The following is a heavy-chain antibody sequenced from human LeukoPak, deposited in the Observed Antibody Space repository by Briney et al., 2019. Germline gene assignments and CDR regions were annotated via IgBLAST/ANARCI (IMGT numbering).Heavy chain of an antibody. Sequence: SVKVSCKASGGTFSGYAISWVRQAPGQGLEWMGGIIPIFGTANYAQKFQGRVTITADESTSTAYMELSSLRSEDTAVYYCARRRRYCSGGSCGNKFDPWGQGTLVTVSS. CDR2: IIPIFGTA. V-gene: IGHV1-69*13. D-gene: IGHD2-15*01. CDR3: ARRRRYCSGGSCGNKFDP. J-gene: IGHJ5*02. CDR1: GGTFSGYA.